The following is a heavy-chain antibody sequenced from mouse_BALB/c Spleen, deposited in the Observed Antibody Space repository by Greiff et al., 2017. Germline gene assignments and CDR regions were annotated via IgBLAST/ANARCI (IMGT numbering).Heavy chain of an antibody. J-gene: IGHJ4*01. CDR1: GYTFTSYW. CDR3: TRGGLSAMDY. V-gene: IGHV1S22*01. D-gene: IGHD3-1*01. Sequence: LQQPGSELVRPGASVKLSCKASGYTFTSYWMHWVKQRPGQGLEWIGNIYPGSGSTNYDEKFKSKATLTVDTSSSTAYTQLSSLTSEDSAVYNCTRGGLSAMDYRGQGTPDTASP. CDR2: IYPGSGST.